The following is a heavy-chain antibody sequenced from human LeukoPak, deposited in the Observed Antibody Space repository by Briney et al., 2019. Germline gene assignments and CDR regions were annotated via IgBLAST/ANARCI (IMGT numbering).Heavy chain of an antibody. CDR2: ISSSSSYI. J-gene: IGHJ6*03. CDR3: ARVSVVVVPATTDYYYMDV. V-gene: IGHV3-21*01. Sequence: GGSLRLSCAASGFTFSSYSMNWVRQAPGKGLEWVSSISSSSSYIYYADSVKGRFTISRDNAKNSLYLQMNSLRAEDTAVYYCARVSVVVVPATTDYYYMDVWGKGTTVTVSS. D-gene: IGHD2-2*01. CDR1: GFTFSSYS.